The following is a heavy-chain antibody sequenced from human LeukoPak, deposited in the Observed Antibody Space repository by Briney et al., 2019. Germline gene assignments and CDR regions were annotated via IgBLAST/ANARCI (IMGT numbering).Heavy chain of an antibody. D-gene: IGHD1-26*01. CDR1: GFTFSSYD. V-gene: IGHV3-13*01. CDR3: ARGYSGSYSDY. Sequence: PGGSLRLSCAASGFTFSSYDMHWVRQATGKGLEWVSAIGTAGDTYYPGSVKGRFTISRENAKNSLYLQMNSLRAGDTAVYYCARGYSGSYSDYWGQGTLVTVSS. CDR2: IGTAGDT. J-gene: IGHJ4*02.